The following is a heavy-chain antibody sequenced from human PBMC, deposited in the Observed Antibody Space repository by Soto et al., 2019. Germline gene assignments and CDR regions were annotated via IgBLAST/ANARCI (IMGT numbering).Heavy chain of an antibody. J-gene: IGHJ4*02. V-gene: IGHV3-21*01. CDR2: ISGSGNYT. Sequence: GGSLRLSCAASGFTFSTYSMNWVRQAPGKGLEWVSSISGSGNYTHYADFLRGRFTISRDNAKTSLYLQMNSLRAGDTATYYCVRDGLDYYDTERLYFDNWGQGT. CDR3: VRDGLDYYDTERLYFDN. D-gene: IGHD3-22*01. CDR1: GFTFSTYS.